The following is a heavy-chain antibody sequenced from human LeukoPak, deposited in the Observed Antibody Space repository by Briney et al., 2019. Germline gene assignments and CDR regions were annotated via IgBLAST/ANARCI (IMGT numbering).Heavy chain of an antibody. J-gene: IGHJ3*02. CDR2: ISGINFYI. CDR1: GFTFSSYS. CDR3: ARDSRSFDALDI. V-gene: IGHV3-21*01. Sequence: GGSLRLSCAASGFTFSSYSMNWVRQAPGKGLEWVSSISGINFYIYYSDSVKGRFTISRDNAKTSLYLQMNSLRAEDTAVYYCARDSRSFDALDIWGQGTMVTVSS. D-gene: IGHD3-10*01.